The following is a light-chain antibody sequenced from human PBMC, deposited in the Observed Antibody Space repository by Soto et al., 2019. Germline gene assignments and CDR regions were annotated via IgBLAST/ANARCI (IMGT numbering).Light chain of an antibody. V-gene: IGKV3-20*01. J-gene: IGKJ3*01. CDR3: QQYGSSQFT. CDR1: QTVSSSY. CDR2: GAS. Sequence: EIVITLSPGTLSLTAGERATLSCRASQTVSSSYVAWYQQTPGQAPRLPIYGASSRATGIPDRFSGSGSGTDFTLTISRLEPEEFAVYYCQQYGSSQFTFGPGTKVDIK.